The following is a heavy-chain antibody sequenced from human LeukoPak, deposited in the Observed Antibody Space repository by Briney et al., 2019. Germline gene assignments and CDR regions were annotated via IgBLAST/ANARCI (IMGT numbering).Heavy chain of an antibody. J-gene: IGHJ3*02. CDR2: ISSGSNYI. Sequence: GGSLRLSCAASGFTFSTYSMNWVRQAPGKGLEWVSSISSGSNYIYYADSLKGRFTISRDNAKNSLYLQMNSLRAEDTAVYYCARERLDGAFDIRGQGTLVTVSS. CDR1: GFTFSTYS. CDR3: ARERLDGAFDI. V-gene: IGHV3-21*01. D-gene: IGHD5-24*01.